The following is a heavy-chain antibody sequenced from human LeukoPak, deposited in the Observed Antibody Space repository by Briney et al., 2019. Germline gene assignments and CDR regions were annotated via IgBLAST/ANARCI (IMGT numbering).Heavy chain of an antibody. CDR1: GVSVSTSH. CDR2: LSYTGKT. V-gene: IGHV4-59*02. J-gene: IGHJ4*02. Sequence: SETLSLTRNVSGVSVSTSHWNWIRQRPGKGLEWIGCLSYTGKTDYNPSLKSRVSISLGSSNNHFSLKLTSVTAADTAVYYCSEGYFEPFDHWGQGILVTVSS. CDR3: SEGYFEPFDH. D-gene: IGHD2/OR15-2a*01.